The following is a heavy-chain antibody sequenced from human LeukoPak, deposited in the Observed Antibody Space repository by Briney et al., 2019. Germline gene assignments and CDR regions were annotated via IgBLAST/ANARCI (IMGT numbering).Heavy chain of an antibody. CDR3: AELGITLIGGV. J-gene: IGHJ6*01. V-gene: IGHV3-23*01. CDR2: ISNSDGNT. D-gene: IGHD3-10*02. Sequence: PVGSLRLSCAASGFTFSSYAMSWGPQAPRKGLEWVSTISNSDGNTYYTDSAKGRFTISRDNANNSLYLQLNSLRAEDTAVYCCAELGITLIGGVWGKGTTVTISS. CDR1: GFTFSSYA.